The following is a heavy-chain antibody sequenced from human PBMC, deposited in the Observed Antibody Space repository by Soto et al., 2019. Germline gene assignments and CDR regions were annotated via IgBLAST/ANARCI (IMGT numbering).Heavy chain of an antibody. J-gene: IGHJ4*02. D-gene: IGHD1-26*01. V-gene: IGHV3-33*01. CDR1: GFTFSTYG. Sequence: QVQLVESGGGVVQPGRSLRIYCAASGFTFSTYGMHWVRQAPGKGLEGVAVIWYDGSNKYYADSVKGRFTISRDNSKNTLYLQMNSLRAEDTAVYYCARAVGPFDYWGQGTLVTVSS. CDR3: ARAVGPFDY. CDR2: IWYDGSNK.